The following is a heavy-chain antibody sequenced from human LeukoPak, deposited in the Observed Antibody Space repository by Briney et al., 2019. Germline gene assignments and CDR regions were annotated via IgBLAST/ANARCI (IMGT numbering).Heavy chain of an antibody. CDR1: GYTFTGYY. V-gene: IGHV1-2*02. J-gene: IGHJ4*02. CDR3: ARDREWRSSPTGEFDY. CDR2: INPNSGGT. D-gene: IGHD6-13*01. Sequence: AASVKVSCKASGYTFTGYYMHWVRQAPGQGLEWMGWINPNSGGTNYAQKFQGRVTMTRDTSISTAYMELSRLRSDDTAVYYCARDREWRSSPTGEFDYWGQGTLVTVSS.